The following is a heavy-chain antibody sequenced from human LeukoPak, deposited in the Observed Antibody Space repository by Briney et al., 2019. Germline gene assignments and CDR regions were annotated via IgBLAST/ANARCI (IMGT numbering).Heavy chain of an antibody. D-gene: IGHD2-21*02. CDR1: GYTLTELS. CDR3: ARDRLAYCGGDCYSGMFDP. J-gene: IGHJ5*02. CDR2: INPSGGST. Sequence: ASVKVSCKVSGYTLTELSMHWVRQAPGQGLEWMGIINPSGGSTSYAQKFQGRVTMTRDTSTSTVYMELSSLRSEDTAVYYCARDRLAYCGGDCYSGMFDPWGQGTLVTVSS. V-gene: IGHV1-46*01.